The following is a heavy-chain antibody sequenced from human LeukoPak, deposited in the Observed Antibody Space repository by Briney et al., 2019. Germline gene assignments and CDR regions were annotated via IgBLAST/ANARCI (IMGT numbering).Heavy chain of an antibody. Sequence: GASVKVSCKASGYTFTGYYMHWVRQAPGQGLEWMGWINPNSGGTNYAQKFQGRVTMTRDTSISTAYMELSRLRSDDTAVYYCARNGGQWLVRGGFDYWGQGTLVTVSS. CDR2: INPNSGGT. D-gene: IGHD6-19*01. CDR1: GYTFTGYY. CDR3: ARNGGQWLVRGGFDY. J-gene: IGHJ4*02. V-gene: IGHV1-2*02.